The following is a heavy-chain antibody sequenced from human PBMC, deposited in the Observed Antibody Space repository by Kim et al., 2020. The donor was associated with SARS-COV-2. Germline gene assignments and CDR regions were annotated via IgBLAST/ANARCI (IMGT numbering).Heavy chain of an antibody. D-gene: IGHD1-26*01. CDR1: GFTFSNAW. J-gene: IGHJ4*02. CDR2: IKSKTDGGTT. Sequence: GGSLRLSCAASGFTFSNAWMSWVRQAPGKGLEWVGRIKSKTDGGTTDYAAPVKGRFTISRDDSKNTLYLQMNSLKTEDTAVYYCTTGPIYSGSYRDYWGQGTLVTVSS. V-gene: IGHV3-15*01. CDR3: TTGPIYSGSYRDY.